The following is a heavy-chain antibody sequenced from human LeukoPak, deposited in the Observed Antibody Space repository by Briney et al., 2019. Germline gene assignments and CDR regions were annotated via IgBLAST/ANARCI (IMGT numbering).Heavy chain of an antibody. J-gene: IGHJ4*02. D-gene: IGHD3-9*01. V-gene: IGHV4-34*01. CDR2: INHSGST. CDR3: ARRYFDWSTITYYFDY. CDR1: GGSFSGYY. Sequence: SETLSLTCAVYGGSFSGYYWSWIRQPPGKGLEWIGEINHSGSTNYNPSLKSRVTISVDTSKNQFSPELSSVTAADTAVYYCARRYFDWSTITYYFDYWGQGTLVTVSS.